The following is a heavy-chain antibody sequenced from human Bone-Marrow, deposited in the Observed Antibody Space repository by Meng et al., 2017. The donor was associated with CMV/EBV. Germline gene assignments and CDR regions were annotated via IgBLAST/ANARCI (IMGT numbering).Heavy chain of an antibody. CDR3: ARAGQAAAGLLYYFDL. CDR1: YTFTGYY. Sequence: YTFTGYYMHWVRQAPGQGPEWMGWISPHSGDTNYAQKFQGRVTLTRDTSISTAYMELISLRSDDTAVYFCARAGQAAAGLLYYFDLWGQGTLVHRLL. D-gene: IGHD6-13*01. V-gene: IGHV1-2*02. J-gene: IGHJ4*02. CDR2: ISPHSGDT.